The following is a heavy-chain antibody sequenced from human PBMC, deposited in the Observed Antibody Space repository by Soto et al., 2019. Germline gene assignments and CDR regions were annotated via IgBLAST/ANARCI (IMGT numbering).Heavy chain of an antibody. V-gene: IGHV6-1*01. J-gene: IGHJ3*02. CDR2: TYYRSKWYN. Sequence: SQTLSLTCAISGDSVSSNSAAWNWIRQSPSRGLEWLGRTYYRSKWYNDNAVSVKSRITINPDTTKKQNSLQLNSVTPEDTVVYYCARDARVFGPRREDAFDIWGQGTMVTVSS. D-gene: IGHD3-3*01. CDR3: ARDARVFGPRREDAFDI. CDR1: GDSVSSNSAA.